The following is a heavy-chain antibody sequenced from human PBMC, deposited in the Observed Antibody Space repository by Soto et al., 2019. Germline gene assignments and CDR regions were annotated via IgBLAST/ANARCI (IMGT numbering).Heavy chain of an antibody. Sequence: QVQLVQSGAEVKKPGASVKVSCKAAGYTFTNYDINWVRQASGQGLEWMGWLTPNNGDTGIAQKFQVRLTMLRHSSISTAYRELRSLRSEDTAVYYCARENGAFDYWGPGSQVTVSS. CDR1: GYTFTNYD. V-gene: IGHV1-8*01. J-gene: IGHJ4*02. CDR2: LTPNNGDT. CDR3: ARENGAFDY. D-gene: IGHD4-17*01.